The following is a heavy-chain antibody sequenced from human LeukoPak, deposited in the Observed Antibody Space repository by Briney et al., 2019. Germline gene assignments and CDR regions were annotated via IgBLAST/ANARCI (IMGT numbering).Heavy chain of an antibody. J-gene: IGHJ6*03. CDR1: GFTFSSYA. D-gene: IGHD3-22*01. V-gene: IGHV3-30-3*01. Sequence: QPGGSLRLSCAASGFTFSSYAMHWVRQAPGKGLEWVAVISYDGSNKYYADSVKGRFTISRDNSKNTLYLQMNSLRAEDTAVYYCARDNYDSSGYTYYYYYMDVWGKGTTVTVSS. CDR3: ARDNYDSSGYTYYYYYMDV. CDR2: ISYDGSNK.